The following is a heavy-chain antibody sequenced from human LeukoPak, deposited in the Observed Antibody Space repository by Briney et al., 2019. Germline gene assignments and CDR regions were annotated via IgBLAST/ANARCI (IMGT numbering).Heavy chain of an antibody. J-gene: IGHJ4*02. CDR2: ISYDGRNK. CDR1: GFTFSNCD. Sequence: GGSLRLSCEASGFTFSNCDMHWVRQAPGKGLEWVAVISYDGRNKYYADSVKGRFTISRDNSKNTLYLQMNSLRAEDTAVYYCAKGGSSWYYFDYWGQGTLVTVSS. D-gene: IGHD6-13*01. V-gene: IGHV3-30*18. CDR3: AKGGSSWYYFDY.